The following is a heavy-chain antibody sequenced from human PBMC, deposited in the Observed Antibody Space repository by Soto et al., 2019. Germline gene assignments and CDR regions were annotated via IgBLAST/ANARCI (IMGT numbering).Heavy chain of an antibody. CDR1: GGSINSDAYY. CDR3: ARDRSNSPDYFDY. CDR2: IYYSGRT. V-gene: IGHV4-30-4*01. Sequence: SETLSLTCTVSGGSINSDAYYWSWIRQPPGKGLEWIGHIYYSGRTYYAPSLESRLTISLDTSRNQFSLRLSSVNASDTAVYYCARDRSNSPDYFDYWGQGTLVTVSS. J-gene: IGHJ4*02. D-gene: IGHD6-6*01.